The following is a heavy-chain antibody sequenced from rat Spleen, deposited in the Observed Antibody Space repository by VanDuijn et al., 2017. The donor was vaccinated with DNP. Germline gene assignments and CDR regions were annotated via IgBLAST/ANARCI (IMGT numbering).Heavy chain of an antibody. D-gene: IGHD1-4*01. CDR2: ISRSGGST. Sequence: EVQLVESGGDLVQPGRSLKLSCVVSKFTFNNYWMTWFRQVPGKGLEWVASISRSGGSTYYPDSVRGRFTISRDNAKNTLYLQMSSLRSDDTATYYCARLYGYSYPFDYWGQGVMVTVSS. CDR3: ARLYGYSYPFDY. J-gene: IGHJ2*01. V-gene: IGHV5-31*01. CDR1: KFTFNNYW.